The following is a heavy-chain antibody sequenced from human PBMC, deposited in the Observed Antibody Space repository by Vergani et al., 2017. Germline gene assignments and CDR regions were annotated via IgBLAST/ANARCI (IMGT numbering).Heavy chain of an antibody. CDR3: ARLQGFEGAVADTSYFDY. J-gene: IGHJ4*02. CDR1: GGSISSSSYY. V-gene: IGHV4-39*01. Sequence: QLQLQESGPGLVKPSETLSLTCTVSGGSISSSSYYWGWIRQPPGKGLEWIGSIYYSGSTYYNPSLKSRVTISVDTSKNQFSLKLSSVTAADTAVYYCARLQGFEGAVADTSYFDYWGQGTLVTVSS. D-gene: IGHD6-19*01. CDR2: IYYSGST.